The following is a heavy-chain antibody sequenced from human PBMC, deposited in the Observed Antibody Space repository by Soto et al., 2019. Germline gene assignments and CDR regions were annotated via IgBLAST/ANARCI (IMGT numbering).Heavy chain of an antibody. D-gene: IGHD6-6*01. CDR2: IIPILGIA. J-gene: IGHJ6*03. CDR1: GGTFSSYT. Sequence: SVKVSCKASGGTFSSYTISWVRQAPGQGLEWMGRIIPILGIANYAQKFQGRVTITADKSTSTAYMELSSLRSEDTAVYYCASEPPSIAARLYYYYYYMDVWGKGTTVTVSS. CDR3: ASEPPSIAARLYYYYYYMDV. V-gene: IGHV1-69*02.